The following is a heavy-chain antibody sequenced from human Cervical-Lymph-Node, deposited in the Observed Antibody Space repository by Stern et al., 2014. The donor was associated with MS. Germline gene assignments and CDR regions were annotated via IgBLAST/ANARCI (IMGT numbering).Heavy chain of an antibody. V-gene: IGHV4-34*04. J-gene: IGHJ3*01. CDR1: GASFSDNY. CDR2: INSIGGP. CDR3: ARERKVERSARLLVSFDV. Sequence: QVQLQQWGAGLLRPSETLSLTCAVHGASFSDNYWSWIRQTPGQGLEWIGAINSIGGPHINLTLMSRAALALAPSRNQFSLKLSSLTAADTAMYYCARERKVERSARLLVSFDVWGQGTLVTVSS. D-gene: IGHD1-1*01.